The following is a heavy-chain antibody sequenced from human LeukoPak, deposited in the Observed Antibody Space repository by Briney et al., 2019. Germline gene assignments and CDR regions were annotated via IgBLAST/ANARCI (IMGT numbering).Heavy chain of an antibody. CDR2: ISSSGTSI. J-gene: IGHJ4*02. D-gene: IGHD6-19*01. CDR3: ARDMPKSGWFLGRDYFDY. V-gene: IGHV3-48*03. Sequence: GGSLRLSCAAPGFSFSSYEMNWVRQAPGKGLEWVSYISSSGTSICYADFVKGRFTMSRDNSKNSLSLQMNSLRAEDSAMYYCARDMPKSGWFLGRDYFDYWGQGTLVTVSS. CDR1: GFSFSSYE.